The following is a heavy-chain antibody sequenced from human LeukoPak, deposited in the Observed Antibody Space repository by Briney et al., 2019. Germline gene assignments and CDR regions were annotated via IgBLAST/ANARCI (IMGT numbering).Heavy chain of an antibody. D-gene: IGHD4-23*01. J-gene: IGHJ4*02. V-gene: IGHV3-30*04. CDR3: ARDPGGNSVNFDY. CDR2: ISYDGSNK. CDR1: GFTFSSYA. Sequence: GGSLRLSCAASGFTFSSYAMHWVRQAPGKGLEWVAVISYDGSNKYYADSVKGRFTISRDNSKNTLYLQMNSLRAEDTAVYYCARDPGGNSVNFDYWGQGTLVTVSS.